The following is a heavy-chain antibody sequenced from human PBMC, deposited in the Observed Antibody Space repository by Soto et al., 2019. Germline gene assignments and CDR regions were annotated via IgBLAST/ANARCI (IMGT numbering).Heavy chain of an antibody. CDR3: TRDRDVDTAMVTADY. V-gene: IGHV1-46*01. CDR1: GTSLSGLP. CDR2: INPSGGST. Sequence: SVKVSCKVSGTSLSGLPMHWVRQAPGQGLEWMGIINPSGGSTSYAQKFQGRVTMTRDTSTSTVYMELSSLRSEDTAVYYCTRDRDVDTAMVTADYWGQGTLVTVSS. D-gene: IGHD5-18*01. J-gene: IGHJ4*02.